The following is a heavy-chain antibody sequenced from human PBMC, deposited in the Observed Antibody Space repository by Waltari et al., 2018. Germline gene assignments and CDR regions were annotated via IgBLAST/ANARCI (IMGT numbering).Heavy chain of an antibody. CDR3: ARVDDYGYDY. Sequence: QVQLQESGPGLVKPSETLSLTCAVSGYSISSGYYWGWIRQPPGKGLEWIGSIYDSGSTYYNPSLKSRVTISVDTSKNQFSLKLSSVTAADTAVYYCARVDDYGYDYWGQGTLVTVSS. CDR2: IYDSGST. CDR1: GYSISSGYY. D-gene: IGHD4-17*01. J-gene: IGHJ4*02. V-gene: IGHV4-38-2*01.